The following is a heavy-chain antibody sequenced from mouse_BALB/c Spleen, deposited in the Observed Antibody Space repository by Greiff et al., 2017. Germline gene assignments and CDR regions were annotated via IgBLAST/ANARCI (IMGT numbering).Heavy chain of an antibody. CDR3: ARVDYYAMDY. J-gene: IGHJ4*01. V-gene: IGHV5-17*02. CDR2: ISSGSSTI. CDR1: GFTFSSFG. Sequence: EVKLQESGGGLVQPGGSRKLSCAASGFTFSSFGMHWVRQAPEKGLEWVAYISSGSSTIYYADTVKGRFTISRDNPKNTLFLQMTSLRSEDTAMYYCARVDYYAMDYWGQGTSVTVSS.